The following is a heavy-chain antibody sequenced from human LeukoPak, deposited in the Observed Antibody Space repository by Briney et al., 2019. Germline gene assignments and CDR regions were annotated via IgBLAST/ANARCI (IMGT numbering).Heavy chain of an antibody. V-gene: IGHV4-4*02. CDR3: ARLDASGSYFDY. J-gene: IGHJ4*02. Sequence: SGTLSLTCAVSGGSISSSNWWSWVRQPPGKGLEWIGEIYHSGSTNYNPSLKSRVTISVDTSKNQFSLKLSSVTAADTAVYYCARLDASGSYFDYWGQGTLVTVSS. CDR2: IYHSGST. CDR1: GGSISSSNW. D-gene: IGHD3-3*01.